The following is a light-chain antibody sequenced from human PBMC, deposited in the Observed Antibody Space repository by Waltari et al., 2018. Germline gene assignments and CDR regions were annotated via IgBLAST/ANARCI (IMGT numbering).Light chain of an antibody. CDR3: QAWDSITVV. V-gene: IGLV3-1*01. Sequence: VSPGQTARITCSGDKLGDKYTCWYQQKPGQSPVLVISQDTKRPSGIPERFSGSNSGNTATLTISGTQATDEADYYCQAWDSITVVFGGGTKLTVL. CDR1: KLGDKY. CDR2: QDT. J-gene: IGLJ2*01.